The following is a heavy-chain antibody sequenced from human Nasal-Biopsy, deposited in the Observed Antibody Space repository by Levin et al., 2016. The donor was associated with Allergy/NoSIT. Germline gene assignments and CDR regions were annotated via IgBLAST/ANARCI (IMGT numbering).Heavy chain of an antibody. J-gene: IGHJ6*02. CDR2: VSPYSGDT. V-gene: IGHV1-8*01. CDR3: ARMKLISPGGEYNRFHFYGLDV. Sequence: ASVKVSCKTSGYTFISYEINWVRRAPGQGLEWMGRVSPYSGDTGYAQKFQGRVVITSDSSISTAYMELTSLTSEDTAVYYCARMKLISPGGEYNRFHFYGLDVWGQGTTITVSS. D-gene: IGHD3-16*01. CDR1: GYTFISYE.